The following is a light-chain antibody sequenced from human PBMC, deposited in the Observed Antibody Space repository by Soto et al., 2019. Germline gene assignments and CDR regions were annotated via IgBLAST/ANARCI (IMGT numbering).Light chain of an antibody. CDR3: QQYNTWPIT. Sequence: EIVLTQSPDTLSLSPGERATLSCRANQNVDTTYLAWYQQKPGQAPRLLIYSASRRAAGVPDRFSGSGSGTDFTLTTSSLQSEDFAIYYCQQYNTWPITFGQGTRLEIK. J-gene: IGKJ5*01. V-gene: IGKV3-20*01. CDR2: SAS. CDR1: QNVDTTY.